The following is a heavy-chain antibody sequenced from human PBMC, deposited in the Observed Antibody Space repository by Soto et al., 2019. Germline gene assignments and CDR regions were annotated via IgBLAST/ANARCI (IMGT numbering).Heavy chain of an antibody. CDR3: AKSSWYCSSTSCWNYYYYYYMDV. V-gene: IGHV3-23*01. Sequence: EVQLLESGGGLVQPGGSLRLSCAASGFTFSSYAMSWVRQAPGKGLEWVSAISGSGGSTYYADSVKGRFTISRDNSKNTLYLQMNGLRAEDTAVYYCAKSSWYCSSTSCWNYYYYYYMDVWCKGTTVTVSS. D-gene: IGHD2-2*01. J-gene: IGHJ6*03. CDR1: GFTFSSYA. CDR2: ISGSGGST.